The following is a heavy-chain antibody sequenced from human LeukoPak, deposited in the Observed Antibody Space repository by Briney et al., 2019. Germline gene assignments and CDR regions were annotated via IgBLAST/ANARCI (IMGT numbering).Heavy chain of an antibody. Sequence: GESLKISCKGSGYSFSTYWIAWVRQMPGKDLEWMGIIYPGDSDTTYSPSFQGQVTISADKSISTAYLQWSSLKASDTAIYYCARQGYTYGYDSWGQGTLVTVSS. CDR3: ARQGYTYGYDS. V-gene: IGHV5-51*01. CDR2: IYPGDSDT. CDR1: GYSFSTYW. J-gene: IGHJ5*01. D-gene: IGHD5-18*01.